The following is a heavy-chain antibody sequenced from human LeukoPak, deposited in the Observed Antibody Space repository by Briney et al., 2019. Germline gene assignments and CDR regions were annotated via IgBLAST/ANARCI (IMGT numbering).Heavy chain of an antibody. CDR3: ARDFGHDYGDYGYYYYGMDV. CDR1: GYTFTGYY. Sequence: GASVKVSCKASGYTFTGYYMHWVRQAPGQGLEWMGWINPNSGGTNYAQKFQGRVTMTRDTSISTAYMELSRLRSDDTAVYYCARDFGHDYGDYGYYYYGMDVWGQGTTVTVSS. V-gene: IGHV1-2*02. D-gene: IGHD4-17*01. J-gene: IGHJ6*02. CDR2: INPNSGGT.